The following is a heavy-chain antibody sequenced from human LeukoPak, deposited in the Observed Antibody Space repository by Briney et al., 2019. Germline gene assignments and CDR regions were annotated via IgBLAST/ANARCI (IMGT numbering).Heavy chain of an antibody. D-gene: IGHD3-22*01. Sequence: GGSLRLSCAASGFTFSSYSMNWVRQAPGKGLEWVSSISSSSSYIYYADSVKGRFTISRDNAKNSLYLQMNSLRAEDTAVYYCARDLSSGYFYYYYYMDVWGKGTTVTVSS. J-gene: IGHJ6*03. CDR2: ISSSSSYI. V-gene: IGHV3-21*01. CDR1: GFTFSSYS. CDR3: ARDLSSGYFYYYYYMDV.